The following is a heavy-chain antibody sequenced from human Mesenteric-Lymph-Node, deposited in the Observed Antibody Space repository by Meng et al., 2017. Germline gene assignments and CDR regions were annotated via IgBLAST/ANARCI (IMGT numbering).Heavy chain of an antibody. Sequence: QVQLHEAGPGLVKPSETLSLTCTVSGDSLNSYYGSWIRQPPGKGLEWIGYIYYRGSTSYSPSLKSRVTISIDTSKKQFSLKLRSVTAADTAVYYCARASPLHWFGELYYFDDWGQGTLVTVSS. V-gene: IGHV4-59*08. D-gene: IGHD3-10*01. CDR1: GDSLNSYY. CDR2: IYYRGST. J-gene: IGHJ4*02. CDR3: ARASPLHWFGELYYFDD.